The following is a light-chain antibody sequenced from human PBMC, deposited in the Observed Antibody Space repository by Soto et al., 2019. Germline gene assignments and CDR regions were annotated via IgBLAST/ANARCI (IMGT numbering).Light chain of an antibody. J-gene: IGLJ2*01. CDR1: SSDVGGCNY. Sequence: QSALTQPPSASGSPGQSVTISCTGTSSDVGGCNYVSWYQQHPGKAPKLMIYEVSKRPSGVPDRFSGSKSGNTASLTVSGLQAEDEADYYCSSYAGTPRVVFGGGTQLTVL. CDR2: EVS. CDR3: SSYAGTPRVV. V-gene: IGLV2-8*01.